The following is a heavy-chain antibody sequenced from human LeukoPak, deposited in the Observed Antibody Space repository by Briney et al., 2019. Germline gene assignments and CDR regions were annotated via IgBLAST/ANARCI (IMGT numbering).Heavy chain of an antibody. CDR1: GGSISSSNW. CDR3: ARSRSGYSYDHAAFEI. CDR2: IYHSGST. V-gene: IGHV4-4*02. J-gene: IGHJ3*02. Sequence: SETLSLTCAVSGGSISSSNWWSWVRQPPGKGLEWIGEIYHSGSTNYNPSLKSRVTISVDTSRNQFSLKLSSVTAADTAVYYCARSRSGYSYDHAAFEIWGQGTMVTVSS. D-gene: IGHD5-18*01.